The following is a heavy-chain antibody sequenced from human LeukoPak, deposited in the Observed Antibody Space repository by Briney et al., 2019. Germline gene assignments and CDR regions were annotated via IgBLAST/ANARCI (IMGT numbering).Heavy chain of an antibody. J-gene: IGHJ6*02. CDR1: GGSIRSYY. V-gene: IGHV4-4*07. CDR2: ISDSVST. Sequence: SETLSLTCTVSGGSIRSYYWGWIRQPAGKGLEWIGHISDSVSTNYNPSLNSRVTMSADTSKNQFSLKLSSVTAADTAVYYCARRYISTWVMDVWGQGTTVTVSS. D-gene: IGHD6-13*01. CDR3: ARRYISTWVMDV.